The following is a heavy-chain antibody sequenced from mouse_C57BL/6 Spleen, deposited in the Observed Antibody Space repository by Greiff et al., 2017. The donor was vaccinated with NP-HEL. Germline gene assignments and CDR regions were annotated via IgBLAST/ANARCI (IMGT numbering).Heavy chain of an antibody. CDR2: INPNYGTT. Sequence: VQLQQSGPELVKPGASVKISCKASGYSFTDYNMNWVKQSNGKSLEWIGVINPNYGTTSYNQKFKGKATLTVDQSSSTAYMQLNSLTSEDSAVYYCARRYTMVTTALYYAMDYWGQGTSVTVSS. CDR3: ARRYTMVTTALYYAMDY. CDR1: GYSFTDYN. J-gene: IGHJ4*01. D-gene: IGHD2-2*01. V-gene: IGHV1-39*01.